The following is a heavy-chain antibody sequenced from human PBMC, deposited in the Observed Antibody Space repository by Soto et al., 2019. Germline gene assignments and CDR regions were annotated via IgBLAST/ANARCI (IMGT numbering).Heavy chain of an antibody. Sequence: GGSLRLSCAASGFAFSSYWMSWVRQAPGKGLEWVANIKQDGSEKYYVDSEKGRFTISRDNAKNSLYLQMYSLRAEGTAVYYCTRTRRGGSCSSYYYGMDVWGQGTTVTVSS. CDR3: TRTRRGGSCSSYYYGMDV. CDR2: IKQDGSEK. CDR1: GFAFSSYW. V-gene: IGHV3-7*01. J-gene: IGHJ6*02. D-gene: IGHD2-15*01.